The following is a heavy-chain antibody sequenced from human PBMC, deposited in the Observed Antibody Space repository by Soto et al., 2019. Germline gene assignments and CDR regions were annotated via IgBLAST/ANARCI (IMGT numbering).Heavy chain of an antibody. CDR2: IIPIFGTA. J-gene: IGHJ6*02. CDR3: ARDNTAGGYYYYGMDV. CDR1: GGTFSSYA. Sequence: QVQLVQSGAEVKKHRSSVKVSCKASGGTFSSYAISWVRQAPGQGIEWMGGIIPIFGTANYAQKFQGRGTITADTSTSTAYMELSSLRSEDTAVYYCARDNTAGGYYYYGMDVWGQGTTVTVSS. D-gene: IGHD6-25*01. V-gene: IGHV1-69*06.